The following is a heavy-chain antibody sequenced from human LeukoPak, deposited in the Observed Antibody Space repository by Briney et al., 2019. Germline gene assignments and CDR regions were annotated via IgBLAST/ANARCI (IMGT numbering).Heavy chain of an antibody. J-gene: IGHJ4*02. CDR3: ARGRSNYDILTD. D-gene: IGHD3-9*01. Sequence: GGSLRLSCAPSGFTFSSYSMNWVRQAPGKGLEWVSSISSSSSYIYYADSVKGRFTISRDNAKNSLYLQMNSLRAEDTAVYYCARGRSNYDILTDWGQGTLVTVSS. V-gene: IGHV3-21*01. CDR2: ISSSSSYI. CDR1: GFTFSSYS.